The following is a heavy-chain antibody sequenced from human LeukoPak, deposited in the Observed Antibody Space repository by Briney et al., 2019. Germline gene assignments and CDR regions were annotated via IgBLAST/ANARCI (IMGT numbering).Heavy chain of an antibody. CDR3: ATVIGAAGGSSY. Sequence: GESLKISCRGSGYSFTTYWIGWVRQMPGKGLEWMGIIYPGDSDTRYSPSFKGQVIISADKSISTAYLQWSSLKASDAAMYYCATVIGAAGGSSYWGQGTQVTVSS. CDR1: GYSFTTYW. V-gene: IGHV5-51*01. D-gene: IGHD6-13*01. J-gene: IGHJ4*02. CDR2: IYPGDSDT.